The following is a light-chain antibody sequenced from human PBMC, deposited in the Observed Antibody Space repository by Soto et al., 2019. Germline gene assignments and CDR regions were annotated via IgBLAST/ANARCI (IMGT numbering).Light chain of an antibody. CDR2: GAS. Sequence: EIVMTQSPATLSVSPGERATLSCRASQSVSSNLAWYQQKPGQAPRLLIYGASTRATGIPARFSGSGSGTEFTLTISSLQSEEFAVYYCQQYNNWPRTF. V-gene: IGKV3-15*01. J-gene: IGKJ1*01. CDR3: QQYNNWPRT. CDR1: QSVSSN.